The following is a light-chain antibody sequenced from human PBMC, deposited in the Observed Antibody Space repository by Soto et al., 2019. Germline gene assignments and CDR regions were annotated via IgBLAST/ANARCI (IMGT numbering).Light chain of an antibody. J-gene: IGKJ4*01. V-gene: IGKV3-11*01. CDR1: QSVTGNS. CDR3: QQCSNWLT. CDR2: DAS. Sequence: EIVLTQFPGTLSLSPGERATLSCRASQSVTGNSLAWYQQKLGRAPRVLIYDASNRATGIPARFSGSGSGTDFTLTISSLEPEDFAVYYCQQCSNWLTFGGGTKVDIK.